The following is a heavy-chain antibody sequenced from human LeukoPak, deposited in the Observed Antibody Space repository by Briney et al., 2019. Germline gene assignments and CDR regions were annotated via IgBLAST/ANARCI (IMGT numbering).Heavy chain of an antibody. Sequence: PGGSLRLSCAASGFTVSSNYMSWVRQAPGKGLEWVSIIYSGGSTYFVDSVKGRFTISRDNSKNTLYLQMNSLRAEDTALYYCARVPVTSWIQLDSWGQGTLVTVSS. CDR2: IYSGGST. V-gene: IGHV3-53*01. CDR3: ARVPVTSWIQLDS. J-gene: IGHJ4*02. D-gene: IGHD2-2*01. CDR1: GFTVSSNY.